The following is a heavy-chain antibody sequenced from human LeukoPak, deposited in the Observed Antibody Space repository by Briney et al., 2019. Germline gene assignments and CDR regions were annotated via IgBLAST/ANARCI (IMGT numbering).Heavy chain of an antibody. J-gene: IGHJ2*01. Sequence: PSETLSLTCAVYGGSFSGYYWSWIRQPPGKGLEWIGEINHSGSTYYNPSLKSRVTISVDRSKNQFSLKLSSVTAADTAVYYCASSTSLYWYFDLWGRGTLVTVSS. D-gene: IGHD5/OR15-5a*01. CDR1: GGSFSGYY. V-gene: IGHV4-34*01. CDR3: ASSTSLYWYFDL. CDR2: INHSGST.